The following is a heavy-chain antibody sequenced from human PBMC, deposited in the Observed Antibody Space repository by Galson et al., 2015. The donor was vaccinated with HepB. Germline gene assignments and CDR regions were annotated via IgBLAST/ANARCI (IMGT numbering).Heavy chain of an antibody. J-gene: IGHJ4*02. CDR3: ARVLSSLGYSFDY. CDR1: GFTFSSYS. CDR2: ISSSGYI. V-gene: IGHV3-21*01. Sequence: SLRLSCAVSGFTFSSYSMIWVRQAPGKGLECVSSISSSGYIYYADSVKGRFTISRDNAKNSLYLQMNSLRAEDTAVYYCARVLSSLGYSFDYWGQGTLVSVSS. D-gene: IGHD6-6*01.